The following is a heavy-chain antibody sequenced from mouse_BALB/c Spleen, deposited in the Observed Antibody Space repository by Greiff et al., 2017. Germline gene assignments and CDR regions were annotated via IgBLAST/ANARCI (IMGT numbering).Heavy chain of an antibody. CDR2: INPYNDGT. D-gene: IGHD2-4*01. J-gene: IGHJ3*01. CDR3: AGDYGGAWFAY. CDR1: GYTFTSYV. Sequence: EVQLQQSGPELVKPGASVKMSCKASGYTFTSYVMHWVKQKPGQGLEWIGYINPYNDGTKYNEKFKGKATLTSDKSSSTAYMELSSLTSEDSAVYYCAGDYGGAWFAYWGQGTLVTVSA. V-gene: IGHV1-14*01.